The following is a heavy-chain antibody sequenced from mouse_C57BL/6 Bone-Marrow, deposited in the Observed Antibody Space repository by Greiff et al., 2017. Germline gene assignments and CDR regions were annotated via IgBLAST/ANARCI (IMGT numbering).Heavy chain of an antibody. D-gene: IGHD2-3*01. J-gene: IGHJ4*01. Sequence: EVMLVESGEGLVKPGGSLKLSCAASGFTFSSYAMSWVRQTPEKRLEWVAYISSGGDYIYYADTVKGRFTISRDNARNTLYLQMSSLKSEDTAMYYCTRDRWLLPYAMDYWGQGTSVTVSS. CDR3: TRDRWLLPYAMDY. CDR1: GFTFSSYA. CDR2: ISSGGDYI. V-gene: IGHV5-9-1*02.